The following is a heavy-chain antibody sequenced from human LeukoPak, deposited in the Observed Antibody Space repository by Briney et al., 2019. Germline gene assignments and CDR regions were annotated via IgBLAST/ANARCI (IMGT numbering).Heavy chain of an antibody. J-gene: IGHJ3*02. CDR2: VYSSGST. Sequence: SQTLSLTCTVSGXSVSSGTDYWTWIRQPPGKGQEWIGYVYSSGSTNYSPSLKSRVTMSLEMSKNQFSLRLSSVTAAVTAVYYCARDRGDPLTGYLDAFDIWGQATMVTVSS. CDR1: GXSVSSGTDY. CDR3: ARDRGDPLTGYLDAFDI. V-gene: IGHV4-61*01. D-gene: IGHD3-9*01.